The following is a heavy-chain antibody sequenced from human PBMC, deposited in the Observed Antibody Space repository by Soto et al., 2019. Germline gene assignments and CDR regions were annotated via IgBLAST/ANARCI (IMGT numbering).Heavy chain of an antibody. D-gene: IGHD2-2*01. J-gene: IGHJ5*02. CDR3: ARLHCHSPNSVPLDP. V-gene: IGHV4-39*01. CDR1: CGSISDDTYY. CDR2: MYYSGTS. Sequence: QLQLQESGPGLVKPSETLSLTCTVSCGSISDDTYYWGWIRQPPGKGLGWIGSMYYSGTSSYNPFFRNRVTMSFDTSKKQLSLRLSSATAGDTAGYYCARLHCHSPNSVPLDPWGQGTLVIVSS.